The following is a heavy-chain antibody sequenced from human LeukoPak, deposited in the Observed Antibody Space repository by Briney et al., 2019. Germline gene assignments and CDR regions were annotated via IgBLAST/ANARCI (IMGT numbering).Heavy chain of an antibody. D-gene: IGHD6-13*01. CDR3: ARLYSSSWYGFLYY. V-gene: IGHV3-33*01. Sequence: GRSLRLSCAASGFTFSSYGMHWVRQAPGKGLEWVAVIWYDGSNKYYADSVKGRFTISRDNSKNTLYLQMNSLRAEDTAVYYCARLYSSSWYGFLYYWGQGTVVTVSS. CDR1: GFTFSSYG. J-gene: IGHJ4*02. CDR2: IWYDGSNK.